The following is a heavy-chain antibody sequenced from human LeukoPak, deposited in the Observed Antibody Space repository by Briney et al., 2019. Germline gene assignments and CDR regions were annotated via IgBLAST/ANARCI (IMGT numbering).Heavy chain of an antibody. D-gene: IGHD2-2*01. V-gene: IGHV3-30*04. J-gene: IGHJ4*02. Sequence: GGSLRLSCAASGFTFSSYAMHWVRQAPGKGLEWVAVISYDGSNKYYADSVKGRFTISRDNSKNTLYLQMNSLRAEDTAVYYCAKDGPGYCSSTSCYELGYWGQGTLVTVSS. CDR1: GFTFSSYA. CDR2: ISYDGSNK. CDR3: AKDGPGYCSSTSCYELGY.